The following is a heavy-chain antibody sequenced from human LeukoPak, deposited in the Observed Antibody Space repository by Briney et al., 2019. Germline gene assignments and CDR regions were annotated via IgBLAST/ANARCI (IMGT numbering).Heavy chain of an antibody. V-gene: IGHV3-74*01. CDR2: ISSDGWST. CDR3: ARVSQFPGISSDY. D-gene: IGHD2-21*01. CDR1: GFIFSSHW. J-gene: IGHJ4*02. Sequence: GGSLRLSCAASGFIFSSHWMHWVRQAPGKGLVWVSRISSDGWSTSYADSVKGRFTASRDNAENTLYLQMNSLRAEDTAVYYCARVSQFPGISSDYWGQGSLVTVSS.